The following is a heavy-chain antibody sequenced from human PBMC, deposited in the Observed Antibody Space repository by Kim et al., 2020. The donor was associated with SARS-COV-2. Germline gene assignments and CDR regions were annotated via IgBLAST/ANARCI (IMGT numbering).Heavy chain of an antibody. D-gene: IGHD3-3*01. J-gene: IGHJ6*02. CDR2: IWYDGSNK. Sequence: GGSLRLSCAASGFTFSSYGMHWVRQAPGKGLEWVAVIWYDGSNKYYADSVKGRFTISRDNSKNTLYLQMNSLRAEDTAVYYCARDGAYYDFWSGYYDYYYGMDVWGQGTTVTVSS. CDR3: ARDGAYYDFWSGYYDYYYGMDV. CDR1: GFTFSSYG. V-gene: IGHV3-33*01.